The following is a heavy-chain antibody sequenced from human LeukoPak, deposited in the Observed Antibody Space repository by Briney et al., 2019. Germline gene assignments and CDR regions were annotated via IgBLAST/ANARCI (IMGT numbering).Heavy chain of an antibody. Sequence: GGSLRLSCAASGFTFGSYAMYWVRQAPGKGLERVSGIFGSGGSPHYADSVKGRFTIPRDNSKNTVYLQMNSLRVEDTALYYCAKGAYDYIEMGYIDYWGQGTLVTVSS. D-gene: IGHD5-12*01. CDR2: IFGSGGSP. J-gene: IGHJ4*02. V-gene: IGHV3-23*01. CDR3: AKGAYDYIEMGYIDY. CDR1: GFTFGSYA.